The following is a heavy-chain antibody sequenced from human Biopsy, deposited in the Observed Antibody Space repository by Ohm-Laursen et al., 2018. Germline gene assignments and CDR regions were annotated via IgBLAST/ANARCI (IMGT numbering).Heavy chain of an antibody. CDR1: GDSINSSY. D-gene: IGHD2-15*01. V-gene: IGHV4-59*08. Sequence: PSDTLSLTCTVSGDSINSSYGSWIRQAPGKGLEWIGFISNSGNTNYNPSLKSRVTISADTSKNQFSLKLGSVTVADTAVFYCARRGSGGRSFDYWGQGSLVTFSS. CDR2: ISNSGNT. J-gene: IGHJ4*02. CDR3: ARRGSGGRSFDY.